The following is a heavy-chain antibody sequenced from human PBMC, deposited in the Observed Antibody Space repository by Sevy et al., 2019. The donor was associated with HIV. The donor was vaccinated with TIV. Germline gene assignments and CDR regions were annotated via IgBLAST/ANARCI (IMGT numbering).Heavy chain of an antibody. CDR3: AKRCGQSGLSGGGANYGMDV. Sequence: GGSLRLSCAASGFPFSSYAMSWVRQAPGRGLEWVSTLIGGGRRTYYADSVTGRFIISRDNSRNTLYLQMNSLRAEDKAIFSCAKRCGQSGLSGGGANYGMDVWGRGTTVTVSS. CDR1: GFPFSSYA. V-gene: IGHV3-23*01. J-gene: IGHJ6*02. D-gene: IGHD2-8*02. CDR2: LIGGGRRT.